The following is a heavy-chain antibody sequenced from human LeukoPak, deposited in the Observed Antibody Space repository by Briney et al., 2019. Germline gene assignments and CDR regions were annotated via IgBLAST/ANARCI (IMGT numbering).Heavy chain of an antibody. J-gene: IGHJ6*02. D-gene: IGHD2-21*02. CDR3: ASPAGGDPGIINYYYGMDV. CDR1: GGTFSSYA. CDR2: IIPIFGTA. V-gene: IGHV1-69*13. Sequence: SVKVSCKASGGTFSSYAIGWVRQAPGQGLEWMGGIIPIFGTANYAQKFQGRVTITADESTSTAYMELSSLRSEDTAVYYCASPAGGDPGIINYYYGMDVWGQGTTVTVSS.